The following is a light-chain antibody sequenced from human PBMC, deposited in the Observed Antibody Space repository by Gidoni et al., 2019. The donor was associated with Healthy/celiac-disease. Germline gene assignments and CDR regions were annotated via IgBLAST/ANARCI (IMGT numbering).Light chain of an antibody. CDR1: SSDVGGYNY. CDR3: SSYTSSSTLE. Sequence: QSALTQPASVSGSPGQSITISCTGTSSDVGGYNYVSWYQQHPGKAPNLMIYEVSQRPSGVSNRFSGSKSGNTASLTISGLPAEDEADYYCSSYTSSSTLEIGGGTKLTVL. CDR2: EVS. V-gene: IGLV2-14*01. J-gene: IGLJ2*01.